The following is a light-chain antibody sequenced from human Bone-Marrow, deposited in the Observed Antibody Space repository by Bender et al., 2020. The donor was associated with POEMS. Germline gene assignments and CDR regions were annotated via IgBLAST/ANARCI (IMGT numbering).Light chain of an antibody. J-gene: IGLJ3*02. V-gene: IGLV3-25*03. CDR1: ALPKQY. CDR2: RDT. CDR3: QSTDSSGTYWV. Sequence: SYVLTQPPSVSVAPGQTARITCSGDALPKQYAYWYRQRPGQAPVLIIYRDTQRPSGIPERFSGSTSGTTVTLTIGGVQAEDEAHYHCQSTDSSGTYWVFGGGTKLTVV.